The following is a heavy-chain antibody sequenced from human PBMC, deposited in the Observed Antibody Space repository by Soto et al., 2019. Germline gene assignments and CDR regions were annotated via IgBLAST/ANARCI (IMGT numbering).Heavy chain of an antibody. J-gene: IGHJ4*02. V-gene: IGHV4-59*04. CDR3: ARQRTSVVTQAYFDV. CDR1: GGSLSGFP. D-gene: IGHD2-21*02. CDR2: IYYSGST. Sequence: SETLSLTCSVSGGSLSGFPWIWIRQPPGKGLEWIGGIYYSGSTYNNPSLRSRVSMSIDTSKDQFSLKLKSVTAADTALYFCARQRTSVVTQAYFDVWGPGSLVTVSS.